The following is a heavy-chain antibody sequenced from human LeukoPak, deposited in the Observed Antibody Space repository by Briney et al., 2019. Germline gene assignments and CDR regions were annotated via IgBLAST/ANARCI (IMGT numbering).Heavy chain of an antibody. J-gene: IGHJ4*02. CDR2: IYYSGST. Sequence: PSETLSLTCTVSGGSISSSSYYWGWIRQPPGKGLEWIGSIYYSGSTYYNPSLKSRVTISVDTSKNQFSLKLSSVTAADTAVCYCARLFDYYFDYWGQGTLVTVSS. CDR1: GGSISSSSYY. V-gene: IGHV4-39*01. CDR3: ARLFDYYFDY.